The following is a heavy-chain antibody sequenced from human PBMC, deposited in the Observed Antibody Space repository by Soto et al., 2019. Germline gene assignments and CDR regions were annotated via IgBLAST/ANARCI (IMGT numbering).Heavy chain of an antibody. CDR3: GRARGSYGTYYSGMDV. CDR2: ISYDGSNK. J-gene: IGHJ6*02. D-gene: IGHD1-26*01. CDR1: GFTFSSYA. V-gene: IGHV3-30-3*01. Sequence: PGGSLRLSCAASGFTFSSYAMHWVRQAPGKGLEWVAVISYDGSNKYYADSVKGRFTISRDNSKNTLYLQMNSLRAEDTAVYYWGRARGSYGTYYSGMDVWGQGTTVPVSS.